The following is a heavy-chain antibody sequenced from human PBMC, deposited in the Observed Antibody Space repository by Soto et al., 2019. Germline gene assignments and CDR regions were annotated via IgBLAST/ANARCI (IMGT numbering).Heavy chain of an antibody. V-gene: IGHV1-18*01. J-gene: IGHJ4*02. CDR1: GYTFTSYG. D-gene: IGHD3-3*01. CDR2: ISAYNGNT. CDR3: ARTVTYYDFWSGGSCQAY. Sequence: GASVKVSCKASGYTFTSYGISWVRQAPGQGLEWMGWISAYNGNTNYAQKLQGRVTMTTDTSTSTAYMELRSLRSDDTAVYYCARTVTYYDFWSGGSCQAYWGQGTLVTVSS.